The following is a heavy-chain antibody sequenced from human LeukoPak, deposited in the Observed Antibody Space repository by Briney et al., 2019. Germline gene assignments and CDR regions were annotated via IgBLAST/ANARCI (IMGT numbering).Heavy chain of an antibody. CDR2: IIPIFGTA. CDR1: GGTFSSYA. Sequence: GASMKVSCKASGGTFSSYAISWVRQAPGQGLEWMGGIIPIFGTANYAQKFQGRVTITADESTSTAYMELSSLRSEDTAVYYCARLPTHCGGDCYRDYWGQGTLVTVSS. V-gene: IGHV1-69*13. D-gene: IGHD2-21*01. J-gene: IGHJ4*02. CDR3: ARLPTHCGGDCYRDY.